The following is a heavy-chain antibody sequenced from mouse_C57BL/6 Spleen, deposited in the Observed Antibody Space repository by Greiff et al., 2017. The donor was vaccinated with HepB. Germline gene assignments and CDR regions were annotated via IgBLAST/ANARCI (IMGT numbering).Heavy chain of an antibody. Sequence: EVKLVESGGGLVKPGGSLKFSCAASGFTFSDYGMHWVRQTPEKGLEWVAYISSGSSDIYYADTVKGRFTISRDNAKNTLFLQMTSLRSEDTAMYYCARTIYGMDYWGQGTSVTVSS. D-gene: IGHD1-1*01. V-gene: IGHV5-17*01. CDR3: ARTIYGMDY. J-gene: IGHJ4*01. CDR1: GFTFSDYG. CDR2: ISSGSSDI.